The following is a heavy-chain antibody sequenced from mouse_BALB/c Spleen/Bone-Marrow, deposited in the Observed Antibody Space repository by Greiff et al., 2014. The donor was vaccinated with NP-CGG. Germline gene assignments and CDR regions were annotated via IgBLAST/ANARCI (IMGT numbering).Heavy chain of an antibody. V-gene: IGHV14-3*02. CDR1: GFNIKDTY. CDR3: ARYYYAMDY. J-gene: IGHJ4*01. Sequence: EVQGVESGAELVKPGASVKLSCTASGFNIKDTYMHWVKQRPEQGLGWIGRIDPANGNTKYDPKFQGKATITADTSSNTAYLQLSSLTSEDTAVYYCARYYYAMDYWGQGTSVTVSS. CDR2: IDPANGNT.